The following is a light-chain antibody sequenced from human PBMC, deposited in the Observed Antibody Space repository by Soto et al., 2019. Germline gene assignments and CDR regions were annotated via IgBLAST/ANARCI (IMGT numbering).Light chain of an antibody. CDR3: QQRIT. CDR1: QGVSSY. V-gene: IGKV3D-11*01. J-gene: IGKJ5*01. Sequence: EIVLTQSPATLSLSPGERATLSCRASQGVSSYLAWYQQKPDQAPRLLIYDASNRATGIPARFSGSGPGTDFTLTISSLEPEDFAVYYCQQRITFGQGTRLEIK. CDR2: DAS.